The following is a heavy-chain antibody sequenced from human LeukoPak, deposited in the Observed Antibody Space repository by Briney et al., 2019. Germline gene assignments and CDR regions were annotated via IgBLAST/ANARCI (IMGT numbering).Heavy chain of an antibody. J-gene: IGHJ2*01. CDR3: AREDIVVVPAAIVWYFDL. CDR1: GGSISSYY. CDR2: IYTSGST. Sequence: SETLSLTCTVSGGSISSYYWSWIRQPPGKGLEWIGRIYTSGSTNYNPSLKSRVTMSVDTSKNQFSLKLSSVTAADTAVYYCAREDIVVVPAAIVWYFDLWGRGTLVTVSS. V-gene: IGHV4-4*07. D-gene: IGHD2-2*02.